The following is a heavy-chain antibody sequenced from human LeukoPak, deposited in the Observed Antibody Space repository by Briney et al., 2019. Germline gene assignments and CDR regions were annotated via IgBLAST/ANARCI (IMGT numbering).Heavy chain of an antibody. Sequence: SQTLSLTCTVSGGSISSGGYYWSWTRQHPGKGLEWIGYIYYSGSTYYNPSLKSRVTISVDTSKNQFSLKLSSVTAADTAVDYCASTPSVFCSGGSCYLFDYWGQGTLVTVSS. CDR3: ASTPSVFCSGGSCYLFDY. CDR2: IYYSGST. D-gene: IGHD2-15*01. V-gene: IGHV4-31*03. CDR1: GGSISSGGYY. J-gene: IGHJ4*02.